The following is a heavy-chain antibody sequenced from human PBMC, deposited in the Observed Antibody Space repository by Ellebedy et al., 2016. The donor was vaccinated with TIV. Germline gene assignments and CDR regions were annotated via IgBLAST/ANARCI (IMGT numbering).Heavy chain of an antibody. CDR3: ARDLDSSSWYLGDY. J-gene: IGHJ4*02. Sequence: AASVKVSCKASGYTFTSYGISWVRQAPGQGLEWMGWISAYNGNTNYAQKLQGRVTMTTDTSTSTAYMELRSLRSDDTAVYYCARDLDSSSWYLGDYWGQGTLVTVSS. CDR2: ISAYNGNT. V-gene: IGHV1-18*01. CDR1: GYTFTSYG. D-gene: IGHD6-13*01.